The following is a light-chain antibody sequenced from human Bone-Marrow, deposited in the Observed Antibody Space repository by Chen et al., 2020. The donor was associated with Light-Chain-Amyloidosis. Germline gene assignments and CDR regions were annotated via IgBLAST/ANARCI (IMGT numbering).Light chain of an antibody. CDR3: QSYDIAKV. J-gene: IGLJ2*01. CDR1: SGYIASNY. CDR2: EDN. Sequence: NFVLIQPHSVSESPGKTVTISCNRSSGYIASNYVHWYQQRPGRSPTIVIYEDNQRPSGVPDRFSGSIDRSSNSASLTISGLKTEDEGDYYCQSYDIAKVVGGGTKVTVL. V-gene: IGLV6-57*01.